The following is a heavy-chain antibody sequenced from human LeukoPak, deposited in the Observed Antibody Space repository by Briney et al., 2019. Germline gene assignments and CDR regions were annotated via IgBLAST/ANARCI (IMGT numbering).Heavy chain of an antibody. D-gene: IGHD6-25*01. V-gene: IGHV1-2*02. Sequence: VASVKVSCKASGYTFTGYYMHWVRQAPGQGLEWMGWINPNSCGTNYAQKFQGRGTMTWDTSVTTAYMEVSSLRSDDTAVFYCARASGYSSGYYIDYWGQGTLVTVSS. CDR2: INPNSCGT. CDR1: GYTFTGYY. J-gene: IGHJ4*02. CDR3: ARASGYSSGYYIDY.